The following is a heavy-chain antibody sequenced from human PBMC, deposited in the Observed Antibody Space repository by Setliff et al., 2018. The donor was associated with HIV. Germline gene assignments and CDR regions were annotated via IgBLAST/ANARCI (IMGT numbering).Heavy chain of an antibody. CDR3: ARSAYDILTGEWYFDY. D-gene: IGHD3-9*01. J-gene: IGHJ4*02. V-gene: IGHV4-39*07. CDR1: GASISSTTYY. Sequence: SETLSLTCAVSGASISSTTYYWGWVRQPPGKGLEWIGSIYNSGSTYYNPSLKSRVTISVDTSKNQFSLKLSSATAADTAVYYCARSAYDILTGEWYFDYWGQGTLVTVSS. CDR2: IYNSGST.